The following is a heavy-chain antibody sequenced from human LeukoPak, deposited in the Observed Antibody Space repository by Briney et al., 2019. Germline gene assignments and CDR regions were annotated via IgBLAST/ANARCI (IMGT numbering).Heavy chain of an antibody. CDR3: ARGDCSSTICYSPMDV. CDR1: GGSISSYY. CDR2: IYYSGST. Sequence: SGTLSLTCTVSGGSISSYYWSWIRQPPGKGLEWIGYIYYSGSTSYNPSLKSRVTISLDTSKNQFSLKLSSVTAADTAVYYCARGDCSSTICYSPMDVWGKGTTVTVSS. V-gene: IGHV4-59*01. J-gene: IGHJ6*03. D-gene: IGHD2-2*01.